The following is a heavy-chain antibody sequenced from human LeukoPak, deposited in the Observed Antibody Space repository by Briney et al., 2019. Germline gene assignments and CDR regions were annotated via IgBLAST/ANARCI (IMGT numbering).Heavy chain of an antibody. Sequence: SVKVSCKASGGTFSSYAISWVRQAPGQGLEWMGGIIPIFGTANYAQKFQGRVTMTTDTSTSTAYMELRSLRSDDTAVYYCARDHPHEVPALWYYYYYMDVWGKGTTVTVSS. J-gene: IGHJ6*03. D-gene: IGHD2-2*01. CDR1: GGTFSSYA. CDR2: IIPIFGTA. V-gene: IGHV1-69*05. CDR3: ARDHPHEVPALWYYYYYMDV.